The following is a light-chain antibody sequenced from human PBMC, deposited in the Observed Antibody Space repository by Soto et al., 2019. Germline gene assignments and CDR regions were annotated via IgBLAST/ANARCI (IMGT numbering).Light chain of an antibody. J-gene: IGLJ1*01. CDR1: SSNIGAGYD. V-gene: IGLV1-40*01. CDR2: GNS. Sequence: QSVLTQPPSVSGAPGQRVIISCTGSSSNIGAGYDVHWYHQLPGTAPKLLIYGNSNRPSGVPDRSSGSKSGSSASLAITGLQAEDEADYYCQSYDNSLSVYVFGTGTKLTVL. CDR3: QSYDNSLSVYV.